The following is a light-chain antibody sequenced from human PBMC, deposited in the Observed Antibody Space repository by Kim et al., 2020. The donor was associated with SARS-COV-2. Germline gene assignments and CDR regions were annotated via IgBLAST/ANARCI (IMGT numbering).Light chain of an antibody. V-gene: IGLV3-19*01. CDR1: SLRSYY. CDR2: GKN. J-gene: IGLJ2*01. CDR3: NSRDSSGNHP. Sequence: SSELTQDPAVSVALGQTVRITCQGDSLRSYYASWYQQKPGQAPVLVIYGKNNRPSGIPDRFSGSSSGNTASLTITGARAEDEADYYCNSRDSSGNHPFGGGTQLTVL.